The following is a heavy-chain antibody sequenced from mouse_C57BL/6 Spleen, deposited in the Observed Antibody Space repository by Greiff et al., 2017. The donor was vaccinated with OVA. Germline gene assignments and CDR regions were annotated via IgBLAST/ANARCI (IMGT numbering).Heavy chain of an antibody. Sequence: VQLQQPGAELVKPGASVKVSCKASGYTFTSYWMHWVKQRPGQGLEWIGRIHPSDSDTNYNQKFKGKATLTVDKSSSTAYMQLSSLTSEDSAVYYCAIMNYYDYDGFAYWGQGTLVTVSA. CDR2: IHPSDSDT. CDR3: AIMNYYDYDGFAY. D-gene: IGHD2-4*01. CDR1: GYTFTSYW. V-gene: IGHV1-74*01. J-gene: IGHJ3*01.